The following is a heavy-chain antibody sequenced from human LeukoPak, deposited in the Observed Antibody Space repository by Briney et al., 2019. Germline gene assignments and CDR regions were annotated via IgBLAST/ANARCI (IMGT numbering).Heavy chain of an antibody. D-gene: IGHD3-9*01. CDR2: IYSGGST. Sequence: GRSLRLSCAASGFTVSSNYMSWVRQAPGKGLEWVSVIYSGGSTYYADSVKGRFTISRDNSKNTLYLQMHSLRAEDTAVYYCARVQSAYYDILTGYYTGDAFDIWGQGTMVTVSS. CDR1: GFTVSSNY. J-gene: IGHJ3*02. V-gene: IGHV3-53*01. CDR3: ARVQSAYYDILTGYYTGDAFDI.